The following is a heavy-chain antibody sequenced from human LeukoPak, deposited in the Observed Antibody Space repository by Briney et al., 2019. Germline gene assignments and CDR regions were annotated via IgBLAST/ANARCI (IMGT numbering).Heavy chain of an antibody. V-gene: IGHV4-39*01. J-gene: IGHJ6*03. CDR1: GASIRSTSYS. Sequence: SETLSLTCTVFGASIRSTSYSWAWIRHPPGKGLEGIGSIYYSGSTYYNPSLKSRVTISVDTSKNQFSLKLSSVTAADTAVYYCGRLFYDFWSGHYYYYMDVWGKGTTVTVSS. CDR3: GRLFYDFWSGHYYYYMDV. CDR2: IYYSGST. D-gene: IGHD3-3*01.